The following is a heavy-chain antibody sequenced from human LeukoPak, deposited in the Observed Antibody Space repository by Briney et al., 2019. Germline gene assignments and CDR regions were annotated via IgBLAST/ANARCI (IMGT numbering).Heavy chain of an antibody. CDR2: IYYSGST. V-gene: IGHV4-59*08. D-gene: IGHD2-15*01. J-gene: IGHJ4*02. CDR1: GGSISSYY. CDR3: ARHTVVAGGKRLADYFDY. Sequence: SETLSLTCTVSGGSISSYYWSWIRQPPGKGLEWIGYIYYSGSTNYNPSLKSRVTISVDTSKNQFSLRLNSVTAADTAVYYCARHTVVAGGKRLADYFDYWGQGTLVTVSS.